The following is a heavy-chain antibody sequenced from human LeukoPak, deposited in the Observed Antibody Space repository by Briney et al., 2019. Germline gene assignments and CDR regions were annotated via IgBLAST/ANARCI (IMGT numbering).Heavy chain of an antibody. Sequence: PSETLSLTCAVYGGSFSGYYWSWIRQPPGKGLEWIGEINHSGSTNYNPSLESRVTISVGTSKNQFSLKLSSVTVADTAVYYCASVPRTSRPLDYWGQGTLVTVSS. V-gene: IGHV4-34*01. CDR2: INHSGST. D-gene: IGHD2-2*01. CDR1: GGSFSGYY. CDR3: ASVPRTSRPLDY. J-gene: IGHJ4*02.